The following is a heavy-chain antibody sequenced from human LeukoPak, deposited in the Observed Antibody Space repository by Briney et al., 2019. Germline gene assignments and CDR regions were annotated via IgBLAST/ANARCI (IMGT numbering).Heavy chain of an antibody. CDR2: INHSGST. CDR3: ARGWRRGSGWFYGY. CDR1: GGSFSGYY. J-gene: IGHJ4*02. V-gene: IGHV4-34*01. D-gene: IGHD6-19*01. Sequence: SETLSLTCAVYGGSFSGYYWSWIRQPPGKGLEWIGEINHSGSTNYNPSLKSRVTISVDTSKNQFSLKLSSVTAADTAVYYCARGWRRGSGWFYGYWGQGTLVTVSS.